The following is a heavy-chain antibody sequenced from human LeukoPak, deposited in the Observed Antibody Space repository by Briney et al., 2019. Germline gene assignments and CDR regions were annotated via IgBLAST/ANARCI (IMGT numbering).Heavy chain of an antibody. V-gene: IGHV3-7*01. CDR2: IKQDGSEK. J-gene: IGHJ4*02. D-gene: IGHD2/OR15-2a*01. Sequence: GGSLRLSCAASGFTLSSYWMSWVRQAPGKGLEWVANIKQDGSEKYYVDSVKGRFTISRDNAKNSLYLQMNSLRAEDTAVYYCAREGLYAFDYWGQGTLVTVSS. CDR1: GFTLSSYW. CDR3: AREGLYAFDY.